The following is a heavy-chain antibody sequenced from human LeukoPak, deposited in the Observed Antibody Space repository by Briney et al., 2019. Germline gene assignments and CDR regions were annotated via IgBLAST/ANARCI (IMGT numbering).Heavy chain of an antibody. V-gene: IGHV3-21*01. Sequence: GGSLRLSCAASGFTFSSYSMAWVRQAPGKGLVWVSSISGSSRHIHYTDSVEGRFTISRDNAKDSLYLQMNSLRDEDTAVYYFARLGLGTYDYVWGSYRYFGHWGHGTLVTVSS. CDR3: ARLGLGTYDYVWGSYRYFGH. CDR2: ISGSSRHI. J-gene: IGHJ4*01. D-gene: IGHD3-16*02. CDR1: GFTFSSYS.